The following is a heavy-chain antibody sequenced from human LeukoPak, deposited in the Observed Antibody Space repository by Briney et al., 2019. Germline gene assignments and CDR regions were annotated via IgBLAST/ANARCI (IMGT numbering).Heavy chain of an antibody. V-gene: IGHV3-23*01. CDR2: ISGSGGST. D-gene: IGHD5-18*01. J-gene: IGHJ4*02. Sequence: GGSLRLSCAASGFTFSRYAMNWVRQAPGKGLEWVSVISGSGGSTYYADSVKGRFSISRDNSKSTLYLQMNSLRAEDTAVYYCARDPGYSYSDYWGQGTLVTVSS. CDR1: GFTFSRYA. CDR3: ARDPGYSYSDY.